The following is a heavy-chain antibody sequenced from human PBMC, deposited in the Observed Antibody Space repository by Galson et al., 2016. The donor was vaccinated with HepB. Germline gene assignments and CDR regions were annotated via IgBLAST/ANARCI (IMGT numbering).Heavy chain of an antibody. CDR1: GFTFGEYG. J-gene: IGHJ4*02. D-gene: IGHD3-10*01. CDR3: ARGGWFGELLLGY. V-gene: IGHV3-20*01. CDR2: INSNGGST. Sequence: SLRLSCAASGFTFGEYGMSWVRQAPGKGLEWVSGINSNGGSTGYSDSVKGRFTISRDNAKNSLYLQMNSLRADDTALYHCARGGWFGELLLGYWGQGTLLTVSS.